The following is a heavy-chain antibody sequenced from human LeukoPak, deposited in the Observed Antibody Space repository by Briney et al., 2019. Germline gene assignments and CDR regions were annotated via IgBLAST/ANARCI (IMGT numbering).Heavy chain of an antibody. CDR3: ARGSRWLQSQPFDY. J-gene: IGHJ4*02. V-gene: IGHV4-34*01. D-gene: IGHD5-24*01. Sequence: PSETLSLTCAVYGGSFSGYYWSWIRQPPGKGLEWIGEINHSGSTNYNPSLKSRVTISVDTSKNQFSLKLSSVTAADTAVYYCARGSRWLQSQPFDYWGQGTLVTVSS. CDR1: GGSFSGYY. CDR2: INHSGST.